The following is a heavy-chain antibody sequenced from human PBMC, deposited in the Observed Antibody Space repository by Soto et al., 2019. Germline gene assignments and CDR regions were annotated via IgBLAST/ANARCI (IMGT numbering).Heavy chain of an antibody. D-gene: IGHD1-1*01. CDR2: IDWDDDK. V-gene: IGHV2-70*04. J-gene: IGHJ5*02. CDR1: GFSLSTSGMR. Sequence: GSGPTLVNPTQTLTLTCTFSGFSLSTSGMRVSWIRQPPGKALEWLARIDWDDDKFYSTSLKARVTISKDTSKNQVVLTMTNMDPMDTATYYCAKTGTDGSWFDPWGQGTLVTVSS. CDR3: AKTGTDGSWFDP.